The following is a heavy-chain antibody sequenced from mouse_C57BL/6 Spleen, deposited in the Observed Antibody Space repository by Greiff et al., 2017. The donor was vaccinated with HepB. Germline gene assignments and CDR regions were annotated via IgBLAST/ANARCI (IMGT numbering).Heavy chain of an antibody. CDR3: ARLGRYPY. D-gene: IGHD4-1*01. J-gene: IGHJ2*01. CDR2: ISPNNGGT. Sequence: EVQLQQSGPELVKPGASVKIPCKASGYTFTDYNMDWVKQSHGKSLEWIGDISPNNGGTIYNQKFKGKATLTVDKSSSTAYMELRSLTSEDTAVYYFARLGRYPYWGQGTTLTVSS. CDR1: GYTFTDYN. V-gene: IGHV1-18*01.